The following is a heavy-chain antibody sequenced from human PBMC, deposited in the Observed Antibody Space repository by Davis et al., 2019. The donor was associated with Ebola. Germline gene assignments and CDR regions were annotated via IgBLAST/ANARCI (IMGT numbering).Heavy chain of an antibody. CDR1: GYTFTGYY. V-gene: IGHV1-18*04. D-gene: IGHD6-6*01. CDR2: INPNSGNT. CDR3: ARDNGGSSPHYYYYYYGMDV. J-gene: IGHJ6*02. Sequence: MPGGSLRLSCKGSGYTFTGYYMHWVRQAPGQGLEWMGWINPNSGNTNYAQKLQGRVTMTTDTSTSTAYMELRSLRSDDTAVYYCARDNGGSSPHYYYYYYGMDVWGQGTTVTVSS.